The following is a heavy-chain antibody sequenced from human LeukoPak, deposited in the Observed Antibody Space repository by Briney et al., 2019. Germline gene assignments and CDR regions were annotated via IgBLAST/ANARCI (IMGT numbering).Heavy chain of an antibody. CDR2: ISYDGSNK. V-gene: IGHV3-30*18. CDR1: GFTFSSYG. CDR3: AKEMRGNARTFDY. J-gene: IGHJ4*02. D-gene: IGHD1-1*01. Sequence: GRSLRLSCAASGFTFSSYGMHWVRQAPGKGLEWVAVISYDGSNKYYADSVKGRFTISRDNSKNTLYLQMNSLRAEDTAVYYCAKEMRGNARTFDYWGQGTLVTVSS.